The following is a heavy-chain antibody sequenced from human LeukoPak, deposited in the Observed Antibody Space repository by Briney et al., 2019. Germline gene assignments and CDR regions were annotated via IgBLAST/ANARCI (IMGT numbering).Heavy chain of an antibody. CDR2: ISSSSSTI. CDR1: GFTFSSYS. J-gene: IGHJ4*02. CDR3: ARGPGYSSGWYGDYFDY. Sequence: PGGSLRLSCAASGFTFSSYSMNWVRQAPGKGLEWVSYISSSSSTIYYADSVKGRFTISRDNAKNSLYPQMNSLRDEDTAVYYCARGPGYSSGWYGDYFDYWGQGTLVTVSS. D-gene: IGHD6-19*01. V-gene: IGHV3-48*02.